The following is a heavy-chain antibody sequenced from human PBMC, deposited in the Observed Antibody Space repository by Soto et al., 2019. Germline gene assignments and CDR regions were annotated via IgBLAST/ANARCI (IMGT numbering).Heavy chain of an antibody. CDR2: IYPGDSAT. J-gene: IGHJ6*02. CDR3: ARQDSSGYYYYGVDV. D-gene: IGHD3-22*01. Sequence: GESLKISCKGSGYNFINYWIGWVRQMPGKGLEWMGIIYPGDSATRYSPSFQGQVTISADKSISTAYLQWTSLKASDTAMYFCARQDSSGYYYYGVDVWGQGTTVNVSS. CDR1: GYNFINYW. V-gene: IGHV5-51*01.